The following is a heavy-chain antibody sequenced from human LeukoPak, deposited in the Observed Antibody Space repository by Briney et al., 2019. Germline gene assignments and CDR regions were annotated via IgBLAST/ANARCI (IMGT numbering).Heavy chain of an antibody. V-gene: IGHV3-33*01. D-gene: IGHD3-3*01. CDR2: IWYDGSNK. CDR3: ARVPYYDFWSGSRDYYYYYYMDV. J-gene: IGHJ6*03. CDR1: GFTFSSYG. Sequence: PGGSLRLSCAASGFTFSSYGMHWVRQAPGKGLEWVAVIWYDGSNKYYADSVKGRFTISRDNSKNTLYLQMNSLRAEDTAVYYCARVPYYDFWSGSRDYYYYYYMDVWGKGTTVTVSS.